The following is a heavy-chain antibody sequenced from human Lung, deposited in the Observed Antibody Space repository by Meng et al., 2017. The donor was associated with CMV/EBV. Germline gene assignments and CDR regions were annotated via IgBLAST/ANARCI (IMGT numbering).Heavy chain of an antibody. V-gene: IGHV3-23*01. CDR2: ISRSGDST. Sequence: AQLLESXGHLVQTGXSLRLSXAAAGFNFNTYAMTWVRQAPGKGLEWVSAISRSGDSTYYADSVKGRFTISRDNSKNTLYLQMNSLRAEDTAVYYCARDLYNSYSTSTDYYPYYFDYWGQGTLVTVSS. D-gene: IGHD3-22*01. CDR3: ARDLYNSYSTSTDYYPYYFDY. J-gene: IGHJ4*02. CDR1: GFNFNTYA.